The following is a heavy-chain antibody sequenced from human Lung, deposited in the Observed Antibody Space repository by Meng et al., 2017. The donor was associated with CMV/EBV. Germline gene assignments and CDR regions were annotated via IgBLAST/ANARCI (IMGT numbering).Heavy chain of an antibody. J-gene: IGHJ4*02. Sequence: CTVSGGPISSSSHYWGWIRQPPGKGLEWIATIYYNGGTSYNPSLKSRVTIALDTSKNQFSMKLNSVTAADTAVYYCATTSSGWFNYFDSWGQGNXVTVSS. V-gene: IGHV4-39*01. CDR2: IYYNGGT. CDR3: ATTSSGWFNYFDS. D-gene: IGHD6-19*01. CDR1: GGPISSSSHY.